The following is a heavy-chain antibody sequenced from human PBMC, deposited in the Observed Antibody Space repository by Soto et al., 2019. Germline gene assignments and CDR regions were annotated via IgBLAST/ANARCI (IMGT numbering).Heavy chain of an antibody. J-gene: IGHJ4*02. CDR3: ARELAAARSFDY. Sequence: EVQLVESGGDLVQPGGSLRLSCAASGFTFSRYEMNWVRQAPGQGLEWISYISTSGSTIYYADSVKGRFTISRDNAKNSLYLQMNSLRAEDTAVYYCARELAAARSFDYWGQGTLVTVSS. D-gene: IGHD6-13*01. CDR2: ISTSGSTI. CDR1: GFTFSRYE. V-gene: IGHV3-48*03.